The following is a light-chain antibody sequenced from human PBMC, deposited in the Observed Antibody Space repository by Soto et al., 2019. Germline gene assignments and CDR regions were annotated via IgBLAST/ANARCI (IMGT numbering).Light chain of an antibody. V-gene: IGLV4-69*01. CDR1: SGHSSYA. CDR3: QTWGTGMV. Sequence: QSVLTQSLSASASLGASVKLTCTLSSGHSSYAIAWHQQQPEKGPRYLMKLNSDGSHSKGDGIPDRFSGSSSGAERYLTISSLQSEDEADYYCQTWGTGMVFGGGTQLTVL. CDR2: LNSDGSH. J-gene: IGLJ2*01.